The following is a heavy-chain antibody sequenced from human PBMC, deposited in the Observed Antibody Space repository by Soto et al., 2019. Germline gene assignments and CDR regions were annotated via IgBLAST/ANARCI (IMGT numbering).Heavy chain of an antibody. D-gene: IGHD5-12*01. CDR1: GYTFTSYG. J-gene: IGHJ5*02. CDR2: ISAYNGNT. Sequence: QVQLVQSGAEVKKPGASVKVSCKASGYTFTSYGISWVRQAPGQGLEWMGWISAYNGNTNYAQKLQGRVTMTTDTSKSTAYMELRSLRSDDTAVYYCARDIRSGYDFLHKPYLRKSCWFDPWGQGTLVTVSS. V-gene: IGHV1-18*01. CDR3: ARDIRSGYDFLHKPYLRKSCWFDP.